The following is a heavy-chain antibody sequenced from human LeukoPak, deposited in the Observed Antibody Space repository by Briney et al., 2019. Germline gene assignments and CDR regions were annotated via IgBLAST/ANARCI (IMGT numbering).Heavy chain of an antibody. CDR1: GFTFSSYS. D-gene: IGHD3-3*01. V-gene: IGHV3-21*01. Sequence: GGSLRLSCAASGFTFSSYSMNWVRQAPGKGLEWVSSISSSSSYIYYADSVKGRFTISRDNAKNSLYLQMNSLRAEDTAVYYCARGKYSTIFGVIIGPFDYWGQGTLVTVSS. CDR2: ISSSSSYI. J-gene: IGHJ4*02. CDR3: ARGKYSTIFGVIIGPFDY.